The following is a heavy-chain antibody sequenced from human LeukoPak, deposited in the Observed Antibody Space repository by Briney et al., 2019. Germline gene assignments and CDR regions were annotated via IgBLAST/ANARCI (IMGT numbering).Heavy chain of an antibody. V-gene: IGHV3-48*03. CDR2: ISSSGSTI. D-gene: IGHD5-12*01. Sequence: GGSLRLSCAASGFTFSSYEMNWVRQAPGKGLEWVSYISSSGSTIYYADSVKGRFTISRDNAKNSLYLQMNSLRAEDTAVYYCAGEIRLRGFDYWGQGTLVTVSS. CDR1: GFTFSSYE. J-gene: IGHJ4*02. CDR3: AGEIRLRGFDY.